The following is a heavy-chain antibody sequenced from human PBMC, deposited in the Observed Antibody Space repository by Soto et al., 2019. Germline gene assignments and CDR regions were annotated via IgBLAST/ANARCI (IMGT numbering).Heavy chain of an antibody. Sequence: WGSLLLACAASVFTFSIYGMHWVRQAPGRGLEWAAVISYHGSNKYYADSVKGRFTISRDNSKNTLYLQMNSLRAEDTAVYYCAKGRNYYDSSGYYYYYWGQGTMVTVSS. CDR1: VFTFSIYG. CDR3: AKGRNYYDSSGYYYYY. J-gene: IGHJ4*02. V-gene: IGHV3-30*18. CDR2: ISYHGSNK. D-gene: IGHD3-22*01.